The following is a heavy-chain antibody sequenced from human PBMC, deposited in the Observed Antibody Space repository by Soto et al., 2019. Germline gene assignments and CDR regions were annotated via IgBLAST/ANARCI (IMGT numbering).Heavy chain of an antibody. J-gene: IGHJ5*02. V-gene: IGHV4-39*01. Sequence: QLHLQESGPGLVKPSETLSLTCAVSGGSISSSDYYWGWIRQPPGKGLEWIGSVYYSRKTYYNPSLNSRLTVSMDTSKNQFSLKMNSVTAADTAVYYCARHVMYGGYTRWFDPWGQGTLVTVSS. CDR3: ARHVMYGGYTRWFDP. D-gene: IGHD4-17*01. CDR1: GGSISSSDYY. CDR2: VYYSRKT.